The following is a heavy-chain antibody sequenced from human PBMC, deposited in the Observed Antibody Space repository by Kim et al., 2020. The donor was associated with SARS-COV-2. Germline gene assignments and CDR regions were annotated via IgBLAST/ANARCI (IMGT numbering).Heavy chain of an antibody. J-gene: IGHJ4*02. CDR2: INGDGSST. CDR1: GFTFTTYW. Sequence: GGSLRLSCAASGFTFTTYWMKWVRQTPGKGLVWVSRINGDGSSTSYADSVKGRFIISRDNAKNTLYLQMNSLRTEDTAVYYCARGGSWGVFDYWGQGTLVTVSS. CDR3: ARGGSWGVFDY. D-gene: IGHD3-10*01. V-gene: IGHV3-74*01.